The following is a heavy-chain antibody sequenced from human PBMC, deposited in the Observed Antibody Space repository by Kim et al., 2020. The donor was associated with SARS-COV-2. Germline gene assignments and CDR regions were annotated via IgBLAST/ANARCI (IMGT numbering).Heavy chain of an antibody. V-gene: IGHV3-21*01. CDR2: ISSSSYI. CDR1: GFTFSSYS. CDR3: ARDHSDSSGYYYYLTLYYFDY. D-gene: IGHD3-22*01. Sequence: GGSLRLSCAASGFTFSSYSMNWVRQAPGKGLEWVSSISSSSYIYYADSVKGRFTISRDNAKNSLYLQMNSLRAEDTAVYYCARDHSDSSGYYYYLTLYYFDYWGQGTLVTVSS. J-gene: IGHJ4*02.